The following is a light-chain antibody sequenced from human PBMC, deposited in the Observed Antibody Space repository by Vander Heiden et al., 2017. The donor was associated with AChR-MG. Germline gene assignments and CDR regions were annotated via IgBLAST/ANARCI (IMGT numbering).Light chain of an antibody. Sequence: DIVMTQSLRSLPVTPGEPASISCRSSQSLLHSNGYNYLDWYLQKPGQSPQLLIYLGSNRASGVPDRFSGSGSGTDFTLKISRVEAEDVGVYYCMQALQTPPTFGQGTKVEIK. V-gene: IGKV2-28*01. CDR1: QSLLHSNGYNY. CDR3: MQALQTPPT. J-gene: IGKJ1*01. CDR2: LGS.